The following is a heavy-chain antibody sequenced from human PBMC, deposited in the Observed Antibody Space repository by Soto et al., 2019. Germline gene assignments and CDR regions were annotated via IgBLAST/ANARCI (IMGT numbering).Heavy chain of an antibody. Sequence: SETLSLTCAVSGCSISSGDYSWSWIRQPPGKSLEWIGYIYHSGSTNYNPSLKSRVTISVDTSKNQFSLKLTSVTAADTAVYYCAREKFTGFFDYWGQGTLFTVP. D-gene: IGHD2-8*02. CDR1: GCSISSGDYS. CDR2: IYHSGST. V-gene: IGHV4-30-2*01. J-gene: IGHJ4*02. CDR3: AREKFTGFFDY.